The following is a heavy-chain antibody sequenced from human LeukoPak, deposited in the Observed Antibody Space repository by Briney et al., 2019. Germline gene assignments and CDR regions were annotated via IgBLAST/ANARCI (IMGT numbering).Heavy chain of an antibody. J-gene: IGHJ4*02. CDR2: ISAYNGNT. Sequence: ASVKVSCKASGYTFTSYGISWVRQAPGQGLEWMGWISAYNGNTNYAQKLQGRVTMTTDTSTSTAYMELRSLRSDDTAVYYCAGDGAAPRTVVTRVLDYWGQGTLVTVSS. CDR1: GYTFTSYG. CDR3: AGDGAAPRTVVTRVLDY. V-gene: IGHV1-18*01. D-gene: IGHD4-23*01.